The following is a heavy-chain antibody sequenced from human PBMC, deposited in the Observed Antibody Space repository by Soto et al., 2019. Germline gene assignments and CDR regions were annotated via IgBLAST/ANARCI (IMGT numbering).Heavy chain of an antibody. J-gene: IGHJ6*02. D-gene: IGHD6-13*01. V-gene: IGHV4-34*01. Sequence: SETLSLTCAVYGGSFSGYYWSWIRQPPGKGLEWIGEINHSGSTNYNPSLKSRVTISVDTSKNQFSLKLSSVTAADTAVYYCARGRSSSWYGYYYGMDVWGQGTTVTVS. CDR2: INHSGST. CDR3: ARGRSSSWYGYYYGMDV. CDR1: GGSFSGYY.